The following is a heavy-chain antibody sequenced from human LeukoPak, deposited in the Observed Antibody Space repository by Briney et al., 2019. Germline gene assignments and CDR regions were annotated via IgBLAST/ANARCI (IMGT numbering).Heavy chain of an antibody. V-gene: IGHV4-34*01. D-gene: IGHD2-15*01. J-gene: IGHJ4*02. CDR3: AREDCSGGDCTSFDY. CDR2: INPGGST. CDR1: GGTFSGYY. Sequence: SETLSLTCAVYGGTFSGYYWSWIRQSPGKGLEWIGEINPGGSTNYNPSLESRVIISVDTSKNQFSLKMVSVRAADTAVYYCAREDCSGGDCTSFDYWGQGTLVTVSP.